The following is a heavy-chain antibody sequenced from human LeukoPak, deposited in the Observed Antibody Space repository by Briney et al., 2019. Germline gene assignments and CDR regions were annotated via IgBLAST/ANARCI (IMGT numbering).Heavy chain of an antibody. V-gene: IGHV1-69*06. CDR1: GGTFSSYA. CDR3: ARVVGLTGYSSSWYSGYYYYMDV. Sequence: SVKASCKASGGTFSSYAISWVRQAPGQGLEWMGGIIPIFGTTNYAQKFQDRVTITADKSTSTAYMELSSLRSEDTAVYYCARVVGLTGYSSSWYSGYYYYMDVWGKGTTVTVSS. CDR2: IIPIFGTT. J-gene: IGHJ6*03. D-gene: IGHD6-13*01.